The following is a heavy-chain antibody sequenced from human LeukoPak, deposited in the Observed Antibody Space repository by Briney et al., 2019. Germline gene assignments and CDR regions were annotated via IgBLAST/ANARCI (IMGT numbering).Heavy chain of an antibody. J-gene: IGHJ4*02. Sequence: PGGSLRLSCAASGFTFSSYWMHWVRQAPGKGLVWVSRINSDGSSTSYADSVKGRFTISRDNAKNTLYLQMNSLRAEDTAVYYCARVDYGAPPDYWGQGTLVTVSS. D-gene: IGHD4-17*01. CDR1: GFTFSSYW. V-gene: IGHV3-74*01. CDR2: INSDGSST. CDR3: ARVDYGAPPDY.